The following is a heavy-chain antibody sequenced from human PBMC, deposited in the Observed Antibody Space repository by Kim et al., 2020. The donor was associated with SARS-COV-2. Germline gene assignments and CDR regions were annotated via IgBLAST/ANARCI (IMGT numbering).Heavy chain of an antibody. J-gene: IGHJ6*01. CDR1: GYTFTAYY. CDR3: XRDGQGQQLXQFHYYXXG. V-gene: IGHV1-2*05. D-gene: IGHD6-13*01. Sequence: ASVKVSCKASGYTFTAYYIHWVRQAPGQGLEWMGRINPNSGGTNYAQKFQDRXTMTRXXXISTAYMELSRLRSXXTXXXXXXRDGQGQQLXQFHYYXXG. CDR2: INPNSGGT.